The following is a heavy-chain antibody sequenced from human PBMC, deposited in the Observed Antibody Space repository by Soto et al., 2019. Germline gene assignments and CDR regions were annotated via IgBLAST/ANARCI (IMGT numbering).Heavy chain of an antibody. Sequence: GGSLRLSCSASGFTFSSYAMHWVRQAPGQRLEYVSGVRGNGDPPFYADSVKGRFTISRDNSKNTLYLQMSSLSADDTAVYYCVKSRGGNNIVFFDCGQGALVTVTS. CDR2: VRGNGDPP. V-gene: IGHV3-64D*06. J-gene: IGHJ4*02. CDR1: GFTFSSYA. D-gene: IGHD5-12*01. CDR3: VKSRGGNNIVFFD.